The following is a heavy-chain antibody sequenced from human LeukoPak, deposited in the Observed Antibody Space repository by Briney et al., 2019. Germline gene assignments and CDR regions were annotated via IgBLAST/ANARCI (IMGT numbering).Heavy chain of an antibody. V-gene: IGHV3-11*01. D-gene: IGHD3-22*01. CDR1: GFTFSDYY. CDR3: AKDANYLRSSGYLIPIDF. J-gene: IGHJ4*02. CDR2: ISSSGSTI. Sequence: EGSLRLSCAVSGFTFSDYYMSWIRQAPGKGLEWVSSISSSGSTIYYADSVKGRFNISRDNSRNTLYLQMNSLRIEDTAFYYCAKDANYLRSSGYLIPIDFWGQGTLVTVSS.